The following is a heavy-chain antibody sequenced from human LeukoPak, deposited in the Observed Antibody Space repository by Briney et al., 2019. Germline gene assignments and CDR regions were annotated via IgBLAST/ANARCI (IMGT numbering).Heavy chain of an antibody. CDR2: INWNGGST. V-gene: IGHV3-20*04. Sequence: GGSLRLSCAASGFTFDDYGMSWVRQAPGKGLEWVSGINWNGGSTGYADSVKGRFTISRDNAKNSLYLQMNSLRAEDTALYYCARDTIMGMAGNFDYGGQGTLVTVS. CDR3: ARDTIMGMAGNFDY. CDR1: GFTFDDYG. D-gene: IGHD6-19*01. J-gene: IGHJ4*02.